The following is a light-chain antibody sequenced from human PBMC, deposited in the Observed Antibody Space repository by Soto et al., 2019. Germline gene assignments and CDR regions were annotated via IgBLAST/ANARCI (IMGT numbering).Light chain of an antibody. V-gene: IGLV4-60*02. J-gene: IGLJ3*02. CDR1: SGHSSYI. Sequence: QSVLTQSSSASAALGSSVKLTCTLSSGHSSYIIAWHQQQPGKAPRYLMKLEGSGSYNKGSGIPDRFSGSSSGADRYLTISNLQFEDEADYYCETWDGNTRVFGGGTQLPS. CDR3: ETWDGNTRV. CDR2: LEGSGSY.